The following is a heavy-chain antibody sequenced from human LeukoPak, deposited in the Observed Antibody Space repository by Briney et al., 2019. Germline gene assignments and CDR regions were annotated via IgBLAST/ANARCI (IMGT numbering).Heavy chain of an antibody. CDR1: GGSISSSSYY. CDR3: ARDVRAYDSSGYFGAFDI. D-gene: IGHD3-22*01. V-gene: IGHV4-39*07. J-gene: IGHJ3*02. Sequence: PSETLSLTCTVSGGSISSSSYYWGWIRQPPGKGLEGIGSIYYSGSTYYNPSLKSRVTISVDTSKNQFSPKLSSVTAADTAVYYCARDVRAYDSSGYFGAFDIWGQGTMVTVSS. CDR2: IYYSGST.